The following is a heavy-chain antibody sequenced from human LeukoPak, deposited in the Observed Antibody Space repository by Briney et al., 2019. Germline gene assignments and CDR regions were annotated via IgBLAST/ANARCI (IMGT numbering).Heavy chain of an antibody. CDR2: INPNTGNP. CDR3: AIDQPVAGVSNFDS. V-gene: IGHV7-4-1*02. CDR1: DYTYTSYG. Sequence: ASVKVSCKASDYTYTSYGISWVRQAPGQGLEWMGWINPNTGNPTYAQAFTGRFVFSLDTSVSTAYLQISSLNTEDTAVYYCAIDQPVAGVSNFDSWGQGTLVTVSS. J-gene: IGHJ4*02. D-gene: IGHD6-19*01.